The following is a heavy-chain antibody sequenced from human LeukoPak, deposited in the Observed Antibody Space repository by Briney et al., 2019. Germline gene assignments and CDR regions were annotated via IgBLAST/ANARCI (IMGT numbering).Heavy chain of an antibody. D-gene: IGHD4-23*01. CDR1: GYTLTELS. CDR3: ATRGITVVNPHRTFDY. V-gene: IGHV1-24*01. J-gene: IGHJ4*02. CDR2: FDPEDGET. Sequence: ASVTVSCKVSGYTLTELSMHWVRQAPGKGLAGMGGFDPEDGETIYAQKFQGRVTMTEDTSTDTAYMELSSLRSEDTAVYYCATRGITVVNPHRTFDYWGQGTLVTVSS.